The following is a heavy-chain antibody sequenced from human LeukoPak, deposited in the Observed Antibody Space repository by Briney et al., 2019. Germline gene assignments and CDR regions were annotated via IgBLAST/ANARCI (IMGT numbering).Heavy chain of an antibody. J-gene: IGHJ4*02. CDR2: ISGSGGST. D-gene: IGHD3-3*01. CDR3: AREKISFGWSGYVHDYFDY. CDR1: GFTFSSYA. Sequence: GGSLRLSCAASGFTFSSYAMSWVRQAPGKGLEWVSAISGSGGSTYYADSVKGRFTISRDNSKNTLYLQMNSLRAEDTAVYYCAREKISFGWSGYVHDYFDYWGQGTLVTVSS. V-gene: IGHV3-23*01.